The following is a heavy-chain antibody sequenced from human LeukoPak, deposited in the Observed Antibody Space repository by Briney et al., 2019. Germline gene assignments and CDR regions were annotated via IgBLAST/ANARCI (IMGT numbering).Heavy chain of an antibody. CDR1: GYSISSGYY. CDR2: IYHSGST. CDR3: AREYSGYDSDYFYYYMDV. D-gene: IGHD5-12*01. V-gene: IGHV4-38-2*02. Sequence: SETLSLTCTVSGYSISSGYYWAWIRQPPGKGLEWIGNIYHSGSTNCNPSLKSRVTISVDTSKNQFSLKLTSVTAADTAVYSCAREYSGYDSDYFYYYMDVWGKGTPVTVSS. J-gene: IGHJ6*03.